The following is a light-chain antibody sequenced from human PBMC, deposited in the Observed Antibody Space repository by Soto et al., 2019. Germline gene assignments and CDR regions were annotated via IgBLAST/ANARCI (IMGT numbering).Light chain of an antibody. V-gene: IGKV3-15*01. CDR3: QQYNNWPLT. CDR1: QNVHSN. CDR2: DTS. J-gene: IGKJ4*01. Sequence: EVVMTQSPATLSVSPGDGATLSCRASQNVHSNLAWYQQKPGQAPRLLIYDTSTRDTDIPFRFSGGGSGTAFTLTISSLQSEDFAIYYCQQYNNWPLTFGGGTKVEIK.